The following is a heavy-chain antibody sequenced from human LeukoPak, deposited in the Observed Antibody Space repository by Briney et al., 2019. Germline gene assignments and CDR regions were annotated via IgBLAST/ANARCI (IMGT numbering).Heavy chain of an antibody. J-gene: IGHJ4*02. Sequence: GGSLRLSCAASGFTFSSYEMNWVRQAPGKGLEWVSYISSSGSTIYYADSVKGRFTISRDNAKNSLYLQMNSLRAEDTAVYYCARIAPHSSSWYYFDYWGQGTLVTVSS. CDR3: ARIAPHSSSWYYFDY. V-gene: IGHV3-48*03. CDR2: ISSSGSTI. D-gene: IGHD6-13*01. CDR1: GFTFSSYE.